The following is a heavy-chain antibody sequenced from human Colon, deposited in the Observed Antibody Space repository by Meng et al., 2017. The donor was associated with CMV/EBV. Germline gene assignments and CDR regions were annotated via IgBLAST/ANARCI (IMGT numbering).Heavy chain of an antibody. V-gene: IGHV3-15*07. D-gene: IGHD2-2*01. CDR1: GFDLTNTC. Sequence: ASGFDLTNTCMNWVRQTPGKGLEWVGRIKSKTYAGPTEYIASVEGRFSISRDDSINTMYLQMNSLQAEDTAVYFCTTDEVLASYHAHWGQGTLVTVSS. J-gene: IGHJ4*02. CDR3: TTDEVLASYHAH. CDR2: IKSKTYAGPT.